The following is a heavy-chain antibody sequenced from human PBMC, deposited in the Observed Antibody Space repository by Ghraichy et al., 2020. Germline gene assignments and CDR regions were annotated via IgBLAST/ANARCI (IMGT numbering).Heavy chain of an antibody. D-gene: IGHD3-10*01. CDR3: ARMARVRGVTNYSFDY. CDR1: GGSISSYY. J-gene: IGHJ4*02. V-gene: IGHV4-59*08. CDR2: IYYSGST. Sequence: SQTLSLTCTVSGGSISSYYWSWIRQPLGKGLEWIGYIYYSGSTNYNPSLKSRVTISVDTSKNQFSLKLSSVTAADTAVYYCARMARVRGVTNYSFDYWGQATLLTFSS.